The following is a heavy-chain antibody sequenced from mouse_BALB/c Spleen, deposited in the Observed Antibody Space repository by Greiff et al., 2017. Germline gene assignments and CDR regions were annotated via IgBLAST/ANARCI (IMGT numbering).Heavy chain of an antibody. CDR1: GFNIKDYY. CDR2: IDPENGDT. D-gene: IGHD1-1*01. V-gene: IGHV14-4*02. J-gene: IGHJ4*01. Sequence: EVQLQQSGAELVRSGASVKLSCTASGFNIKDYYMHWVKQRPEQGLEWIGWIDPENGDTEYAPKFQGKATMTADTSSNTAYLQLSSLTSEDTAVYYCNAYYYGSSEAMDYWGQGTSVTVSS. CDR3: NAYYYGSSEAMDY.